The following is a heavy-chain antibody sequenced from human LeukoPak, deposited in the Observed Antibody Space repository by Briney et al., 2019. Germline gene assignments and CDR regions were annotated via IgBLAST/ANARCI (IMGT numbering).Heavy chain of an antibody. Sequence: GGSLRLSCAASGFTFSSYGMHWVRQAPGKGLEWVAVISYDGSNKYYADSVKGRFTISRDNSKNTLYLQMNSLRAEDTAVYYCAKEASRREFDYWGQGTLVTVSS. D-gene: IGHD6-13*01. J-gene: IGHJ4*02. CDR2: ISYDGSNK. CDR3: AKEASRREFDY. V-gene: IGHV3-30*18. CDR1: GFTFSSYG.